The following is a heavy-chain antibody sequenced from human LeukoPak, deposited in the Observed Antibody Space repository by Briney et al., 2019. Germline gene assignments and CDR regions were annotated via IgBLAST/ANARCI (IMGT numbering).Heavy chain of an antibody. CDR2: ISGSGFTI. CDR3: ARRRYSTSSAVYFDN. CDR1: GFTLSNYS. J-gene: IGHJ4*02. V-gene: IGHV3-48*04. D-gene: IGHD6-6*01. Sequence: GGSLRLSCAVSGFTLSNYSMNWVRQAPGKGLEWISYISGSGFTIHYADSVKGRFTISRDNAKNSVYLQMNGLTAEDTAFYFCARRRYSTSSAVYFDNWGQGTLVTVSS.